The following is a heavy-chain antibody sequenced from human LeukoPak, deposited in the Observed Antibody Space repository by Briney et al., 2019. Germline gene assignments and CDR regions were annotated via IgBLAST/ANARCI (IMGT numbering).Heavy chain of an antibody. Sequence: MSSETLSLTCTVSGGSISSYYWSWIRQPPGKGLEWIGYIYYSGSTNYNPSLKSRVTISVDTSKNQFSLKLSSVTAADTAVYYCARVTGDQYYYGSRPYYFDYWGQGTLVTVSS. CDR2: IYYSGST. V-gene: IGHV4-59*01. CDR3: ARVTGDQYYYGSRPYYFDY. D-gene: IGHD3-10*01. J-gene: IGHJ4*02. CDR1: GGSISSYY.